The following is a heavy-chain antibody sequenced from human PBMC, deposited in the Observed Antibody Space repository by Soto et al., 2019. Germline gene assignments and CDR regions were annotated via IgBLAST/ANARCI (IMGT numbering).Heavy chain of an antibody. CDR2: IYPGDSDT. D-gene: IGHD4-17*01. V-gene: IGHV5-51*01. CDR1: GYSFTSYW. Sequence: PWEALKVSGEGSGYSFTSYWIGWVRQMPGKGLEWMGIIYPGDSDTRYSPSFQGQVTISADKSISTAYLQWSSLKASDTAMYYCARHYNAGAAKSREYGDYDEDYSYYYYMDVWGKGTTVTVSS. J-gene: IGHJ6*03. CDR3: ARHYNAGAAKSREYGDYDEDYSYYYYMDV.